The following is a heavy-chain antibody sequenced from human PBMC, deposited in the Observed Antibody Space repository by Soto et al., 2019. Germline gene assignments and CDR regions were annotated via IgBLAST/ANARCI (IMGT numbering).Heavy chain of an antibody. CDR1: GFTFNDHA. Sequence: GGSLRLSCAGSGFTFNDHAMHWVRQAPGKGLEWVSGISWNSGSIGYADSVQGRFTISRDNAKNSVYLQMNGLRPEDTALYYCAKDSGGGVGLFDYWAQGTLVTVS. J-gene: IGHJ4*02. CDR2: ISWNSGSI. CDR3: AKDSGGGVGLFDY. V-gene: IGHV3-9*01. D-gene: IGHD3-16*01.